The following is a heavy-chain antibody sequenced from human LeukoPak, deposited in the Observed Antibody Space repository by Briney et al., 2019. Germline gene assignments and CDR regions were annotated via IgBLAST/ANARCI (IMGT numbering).Heavy chain of an antibody. Sequence: PLETLSLTCTVSGGFISSGSYYWSWIRQPAGKGLEWIGRIYTSGSTNYNPSLKSRVTISVDTSKNQFSLKLSSVTAADTAVYYCARDWETSSSSGRAWFDPWGQGTLVTVSS. J-gene: IGHJ5*02. V-gene: IGHV4-61*02. D-gene: IGHD6-6*01. CDR2: IYTSGST. CDR1: GGFISSGSYY. CDR3: ARDWETSSSSGRAWFDP.